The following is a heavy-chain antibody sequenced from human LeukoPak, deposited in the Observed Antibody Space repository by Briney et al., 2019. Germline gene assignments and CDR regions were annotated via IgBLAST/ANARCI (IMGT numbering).Heavy chain of an antibody. J-gene: IGHJ6*02. D-gene: IGHD6-13*01. CDR2: ISYDGSNK. CDR3: AREAGTSLYYYYYGMDV. CDR1: GFTFSSYA. Sequence: PGGSLRLPCAASGFTFSSYAMYWVRQAPGKGLEWVAVISYDGSNKYYADSVKGRFTISRDNSKNTLYLQMNSLRAEDTAVYYCAREAGTSLYYYYYGMDVWGQGTTVTVSS. V-gene: IGHV3-30-3*01.